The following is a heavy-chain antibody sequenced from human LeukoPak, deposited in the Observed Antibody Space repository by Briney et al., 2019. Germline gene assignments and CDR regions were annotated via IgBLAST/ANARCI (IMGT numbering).Heavy chain of an antibody. D-gene: IGHD4-23*01. CDR3: AKVYSRDYGGNSFFDY. CDR2: ISGSGVGT. Sequence: PGGSLRLSCAASGFTFSHYAMSWVRQAPGKGLEWVSLISGSGVGTYYADSVKGRFTISRDNSKNTLYLQMNSLSAEDTAVYYCAKVYSRDYGGNSFFDYWGQGTLVTVSS. V-gene: IGHV3-23*01. CDR1: GFTFSHYA. J-gene: IGHJ4*02.